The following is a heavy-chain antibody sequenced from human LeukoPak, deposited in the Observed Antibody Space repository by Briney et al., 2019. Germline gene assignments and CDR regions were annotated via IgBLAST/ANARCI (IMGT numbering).Heavy chain of an antibody. CDR3: TRNPHKYCSSSSCFQDS. V-gene: IGHV3-49*04. J-gene: IGHJ4*02. D-gene: IGHD2-2*01. Sequence: SGGSLRLSCTGSGFTFGDYAMSWVRQAPGKGLEWVSFIRGKTYGGAAEYAASVKGRFTISRDDSNSIAYLQMNSLKTEDTAVYYCTRNPHKYCSSSSCFQDSWGQGTLVTVSS. CDR1: GFTFGDYA. CDR2: IRGKTYGGAA.